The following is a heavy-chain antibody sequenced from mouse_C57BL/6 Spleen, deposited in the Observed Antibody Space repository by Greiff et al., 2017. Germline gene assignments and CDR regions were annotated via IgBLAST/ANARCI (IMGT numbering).Heavy chain of an antibody. CDR3: AKGDYYGSSYDYAMDY. Sequence: QVQLQQPGAELVRPGTSVKLSCKASGYTFTSYWMHWVKQRPGQGLEWIGVIDPSDSYTNYNQKFKGKATLTVDTSSSTAYMQLSSLTSEDSAVYYCAKGDYYGSSYDYAMDYWGQGTSVTVSS. V-gene: IGHV1-59*01. CDR2: IDPSDSYT. CDR1: GYTFTSYW. J-gene: IGHJ4*01. D-gene: IGHD1-1*01.